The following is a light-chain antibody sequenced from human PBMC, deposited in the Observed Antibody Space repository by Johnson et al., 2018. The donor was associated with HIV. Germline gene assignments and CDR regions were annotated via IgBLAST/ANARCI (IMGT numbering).Light chain of an antibody. CDR3: GTWDSSLNTEV. CDR1: SSNIGNNY. J-gene: IGLJ1*01. Sequence: QSVLTQPPSVSAAPGQKVTISCSGSSSNIGNNYVSWYQQLPGTAPKLLIYENNKRPSGIPDRFSGSKSGTSATLDITGLQTGDEADYYCGTWDSSLNTEVFGTGTKVTVL. CDR2: ENN. V-gene: IGLV1-51*02.